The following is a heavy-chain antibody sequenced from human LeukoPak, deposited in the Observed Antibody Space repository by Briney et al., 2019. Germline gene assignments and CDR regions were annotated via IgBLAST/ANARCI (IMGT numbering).Heavy chain of an antibody. J-gene: IGHJ4*02. V-gene: IGHV3-23*01. CDR1: GFTFSNYA. CDR3: AKNYGTSRPFYDY. CDR2: ISGDAVYT. Sequence: GGSLRLSCATSGFTFSNYAMTWVRQAPGKGLQWVSAISGDAVYTYYLDSVKGRFTTSRDNSKNTLFLQMNSLRADDTAVYYCAKNYGTSRPFYDYWGQGIVVTVSS. D-gene: IGHD4-17*01.